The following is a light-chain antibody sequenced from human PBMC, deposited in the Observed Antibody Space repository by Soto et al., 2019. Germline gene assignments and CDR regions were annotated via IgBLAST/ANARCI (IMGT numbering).Light chain of an antibody. Sequence: DIQMTQSPSTLSASVGDRVTITCRASQSLGSWLAWYQQKPGKAPKLLIFDASSLQRGVPSRFTGSGSGTEFTLTITSLQPDDFATYYCQQYDIFPTFGQGTKVEIK. CDR2: DAS. V-gene: IGKV1-5*01. J-gene: IGKJ1*01. CDR3: QQYDIFPT. CDR1: QSLGSW.